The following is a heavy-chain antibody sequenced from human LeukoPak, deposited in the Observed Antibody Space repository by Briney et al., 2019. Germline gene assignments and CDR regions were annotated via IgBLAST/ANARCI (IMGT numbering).Heavy chain of an antibody. V-gene: IGHV7-4-1*02. CDR1: GYTFTSYA. CDR3: ARWLDGDYVAYFDY. Sequence: ASVKVSCKASGYTFTSYAMNWVRQAPGQGLEWMGWINTNTGNPTYAQGFTGRFVFSLDTSVSTAYLQISSLKAEDTAVYYCARWLDGDYVAYFDYWGQGTLVTVSS. CDR2: INTNTGNP. J-gene: IGHJ4*02. D-gene: IGHD4-17*01.